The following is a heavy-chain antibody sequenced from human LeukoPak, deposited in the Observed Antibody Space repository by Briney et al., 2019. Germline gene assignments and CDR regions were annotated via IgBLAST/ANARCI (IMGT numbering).Heavy chain of an antibody. D-gene: IGHD3-22*01. J-gene: IGHJ4*02. CDR1: GFTFSTSA. CDR2: ITSSGGAT. V-gene: IGHV3-23*01. Sequence: GGSLRLSCAASGFTFSTSAMTWVRQAPGKGLEWVSTITSSGGATYYTDSAKGRFTISRDNSKNTLFLQMSDLRPDDTAVYYCAKDPHVGSSGYYEYYFDYWGQGTPVTVSS. CDR3: AKDPHVGSSGYYEYYFDY.